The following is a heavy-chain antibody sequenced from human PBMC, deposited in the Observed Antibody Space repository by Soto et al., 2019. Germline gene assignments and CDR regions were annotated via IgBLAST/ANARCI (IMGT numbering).Heavy chain of an antibody. J-gene: IGHJ6*02. CDR3: SNWYSSGWYNYGMDV. Sequence: QVQLVQSGAEVKKPGASVKVSCKASGYTFTSYGISWVRQAPGQGLEWMGWISADNGNTNYAQKLQGRDNMTTDTSTSTAYMELRSLRSEDTAVYYCSNWYSSGWYNYGMDVWGQGTTVTVSS. V-gene: IGHV1-18*01. CDR2: ISADNGNT. D-gene: IGHD6-19*01. CDR1: GYTFTSYG.